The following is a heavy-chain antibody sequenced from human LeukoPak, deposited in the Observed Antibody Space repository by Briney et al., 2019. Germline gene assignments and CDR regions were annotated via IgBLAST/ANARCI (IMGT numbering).Heavy chain of an antibody. CDR2: INHNGST. D-gene: IGHD6-6*01. J-gene: IGHJ5*02. CDR1: GGSFSRYY. CDR3: ARASQLVISRRGNWFDP. Sequence: SETLPLTCAVYGGSFSRYYWSWIRQPPGKGLQWIGEINHNGSTNNNPSLKSRVTISVDRSKNQFSLKLNSVTAADTAVYYCARASQLVISRRGNWFDPWGQGTLVTVSS. V-gene: IGHV4-34*01.